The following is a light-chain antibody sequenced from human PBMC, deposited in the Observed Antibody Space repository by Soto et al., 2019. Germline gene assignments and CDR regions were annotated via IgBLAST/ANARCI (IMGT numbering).Light chain of an antibody. CDR1: SSDVGGYNF. J-gene: IGLJ2*01. CDR2: EVS. V-gene: IGLV2-14*01. CDR3: SSYRGITALV. Sequence: QSVLTQPASVSGSPGQSITISCTGTSSDVGGYNFVSWYQQRPGKAPKLMIYEVSNRPSGVSNRFSGSKSGNTASLTISGLQAEDEADYYCSSYRGITALVFGGGTKLTVL.